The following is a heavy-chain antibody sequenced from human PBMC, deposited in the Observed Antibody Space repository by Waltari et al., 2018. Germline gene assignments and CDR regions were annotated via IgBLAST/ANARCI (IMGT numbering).Heavy chain of an antibody. V-gene: IGHV3-30-3*02. J-gene: IGHJ4*02. Sequence: QVQLVESGGGVVQPGRSLRLSCPAPGFTFSSYAMHWVRQAPGKGLEWVAVISYDGSNKYYADSVKGRFTISRDNSKNTLYLQMNSLRAEDTAVYYCAKNSGYYDYWGQGTLVTVSS. D-gene: IGHD3-22*01. CDR1: GFTFSSYA. CDR3: AKNSGYYDY. CDR2: ISYDGSNK.